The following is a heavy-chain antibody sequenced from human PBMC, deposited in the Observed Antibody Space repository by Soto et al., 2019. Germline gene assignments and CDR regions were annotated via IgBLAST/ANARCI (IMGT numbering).Heavy chain of an antibody. CDR2: ISYDGSNK. CDR3: ARDSTVTTDYYFDY. CDR1: GFTFSSYA. J-gene: IGHJ4*02. V-gene: IGHV3-30-3*01. Sequence: PGGSLRLSCAASGFTFSSYAMHWVRQAPGKGLEWVAVISYDGSNKYYADSVKGRFTISRDNSKNTLYLQMNSLRAEDTAVYYCARDSTVTTDYYFDYWGQGTLVTVSS. D-gene: IGHD4-4*01.